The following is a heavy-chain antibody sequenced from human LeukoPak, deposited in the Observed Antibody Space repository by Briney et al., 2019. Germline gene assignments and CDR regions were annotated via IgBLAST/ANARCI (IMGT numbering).Heavy chain of an antibody. Sequence: SETLSLTCTVSGGSISSSSYYWAWIRQPPGKGLEWIASIYYSGSTYYNPSLKSRVTISIDTSKNQFSLKLSSVTAADTAVYYCARRGLRGMDVWGQGTTVIVSS. D-gene: IGHD6-25*01. V-gene: IGHV4-39*01. CDR2: IYYSGST. CDR1: GGSISSSSYY. CDR3: ARRGLRGMDV. J-gene: IGHJ6*02.